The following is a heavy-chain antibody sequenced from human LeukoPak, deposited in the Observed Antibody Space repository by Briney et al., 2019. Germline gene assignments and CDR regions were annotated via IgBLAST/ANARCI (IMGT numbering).Heavy chain of an antibody. CDR1: GGSFSGYY. V-gene: IGHV4-34*01. J-gene: IGHJ5*02. CDR2: INHSGST. CDR3: ARGQGHWFDP. Sequence: SETLSLTCAVYGGSFSGYYWSWIRQPPGKGLEWIGEINHSGSTNYNPSLKSRVTISVDTSKNQFSLKLSSVTAADTAVYYCARGQGHWFDPWGQGTLVTVSS.